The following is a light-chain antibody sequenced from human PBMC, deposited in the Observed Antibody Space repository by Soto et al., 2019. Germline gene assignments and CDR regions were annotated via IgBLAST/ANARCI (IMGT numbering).Light chain of an antibody. J-gene: IGLJ1*01. Sequence: QSVLTQPASVSGSPGQSITISCTGTSSDVGGYNYVSWYQQHPGKVPKLMIFEVSNRPSGVSNRFSGSKSGNTASLTISGLQAEDEADYYCSSYTTSRTLVFGPWTKVTVL. V-gene: IGLV2-14*01. CDR1: SSDVGGYNY. CDR3: SSYTTSRTLV. CDR2: EVS.